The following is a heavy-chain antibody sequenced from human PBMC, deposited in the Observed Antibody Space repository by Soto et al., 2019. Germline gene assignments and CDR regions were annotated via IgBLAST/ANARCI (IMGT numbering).Heavy chain of an antibody. CDR1: GGSIRSNY. V-gene: IGHV4-59*08. Sequence: SETLSLTCTVSGGSIRSNYWGWIRQPPGKGLEWIGSFYYSGSTNYNPSLKSRVIIPVDTSKNQFSLKLNSVTAADTAVYYCARRGDAGWYEPHYFDYWGQGTLVTVSS. J-gene: IGHJ4*02. CDR2: FYYSGST. D-gene: IGHD6-19*01. CDR3: ARRGDAGWYEPHYFDY.